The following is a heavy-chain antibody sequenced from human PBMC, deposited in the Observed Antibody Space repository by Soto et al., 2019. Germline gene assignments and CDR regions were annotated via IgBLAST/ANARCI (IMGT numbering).Heavy chain of an antibody. D-gene: IGHD3-10*01. V-gene: IGHV4-59*11. Sequence: VAEGKSRGHGGSWIRQPPGRGLEWIGYIYYSGSTNYNPSLKSRVTISVDTSKNQFSLKLSSVTAADTAVYYCARDRGESKAYWGQGTLVTVSS. CDR1: EGKSRGHG. J-gene: IGHJ4*02. CDR3: ARDRGESKAY. CDR2: IYYSGST.